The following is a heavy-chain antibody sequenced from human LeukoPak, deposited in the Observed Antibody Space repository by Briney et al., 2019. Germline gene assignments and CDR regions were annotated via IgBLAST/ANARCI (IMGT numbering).Heavy chain of an antibody. CDR1: GFTFTSSA. CDR2: IVVGSGNT. CDR3: ARGIDWGSGRYFDY. Sequence: ASVKVSCKASGFTFTSSAMQWVRQARGQRLEWIGWIVVGSGNTNYAQKFQERVTITRDMSTSTAYMELSSLRSEDTAVYYCARGIDWGSGRYFDYWGQGTLVTVSS. D-gene: IGHD6-19*01. V-gene: IGHV1-58*02. J-gene: IGHJ4*02.